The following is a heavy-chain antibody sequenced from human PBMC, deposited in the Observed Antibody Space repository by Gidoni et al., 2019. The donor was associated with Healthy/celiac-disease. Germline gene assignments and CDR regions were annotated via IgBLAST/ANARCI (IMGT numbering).Heavy chain of an antibody. J-gene: IGHJ3*02. Sequence: QVQLQQWGAGLLKPSESLSLTCAVYGGSFSGYYWSWIRPHPGKGLEWIGEINHSGSTNYNPSLQSRVTISVDTSKNQFSLKLSSVTAADTAVYYCAIVRYYYVSGTRFGAFDIWGQGTMVTVSS. V-gene: IGHV4-34*01. CDR1: GGSFSGYY. CDR2: INHSGST. CDR3: AIVRYYYVSGTRFGAFDI. D-gene: IGHD3-10*01.